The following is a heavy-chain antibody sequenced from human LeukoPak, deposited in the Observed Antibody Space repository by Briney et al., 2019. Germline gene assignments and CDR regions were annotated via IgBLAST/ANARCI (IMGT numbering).Heavy chain of an antibody. CDR3: AKGSSTGRWVQLGLDAFDI. Sequence: GGSLRLSCAASGLTFSRSAMHWVRQAPGKGLEWVAVISYDGTNKYYEDSVKGRFTISRDSSKSTLYLQMNSLRAEDTAVYYCAKGSSTGRWVQLGLDAFDIWGQGTMVTVSS. CDR2: ISYDGTNK. CDR1: GLTFSRSA. D-gene: IGHD5-24*01. J-gene: IGHJ3*02. V-gene: IGHV3-30*18.